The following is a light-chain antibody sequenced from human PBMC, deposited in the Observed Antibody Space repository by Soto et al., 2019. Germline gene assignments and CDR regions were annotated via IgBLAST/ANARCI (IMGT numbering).Light chain of an antibody. CDR1: QSVDIN. V-gene: IGKV3-15*01. CDR2: GAS. J-gene: IGKJ2*02. CDR3: QHYVISGRGT. Sequence: EIVLTQSPGTLSVSPGDRVTLSCRASQSVDINLAWYQQRAGQAPRLLVYGASTKATDMPGRFSGRGSGTEFTLTINRLAPEDIAVYYCQHYVISGRGTFGQGTKLEI.